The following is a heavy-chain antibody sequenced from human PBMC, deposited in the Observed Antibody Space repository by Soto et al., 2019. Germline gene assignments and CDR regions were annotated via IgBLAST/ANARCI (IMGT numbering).Heavy chain of an antibody. Sequence: PSETLSLTCTVSGDSISSSSYYWGWIRQPPGKGLEWIGSIYYSGSTYYNPSLKSRVTISVDTSKNQFSLKLSSVTAADTAVYYCARCRRGPAATLNWFDPWGQGTLVTVSS. CDR2: IYYSGST. D-gene: IGHD2-2*01. CDR3: ARCRRGPAATLNWFDP. CDR1: GDSISSSSYY. J-gene: IGHJ5*02. V-gene: IGHV4-39*01.